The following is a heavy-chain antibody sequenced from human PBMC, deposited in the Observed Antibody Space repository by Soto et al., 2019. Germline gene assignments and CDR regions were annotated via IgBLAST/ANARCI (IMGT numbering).Heavy chain of an antibody. J-gene: IGHJ5*02. V-gene: IGHV4-31*03. Sequence: QVQLQESGPGLVKPSQTLSLTCTVSGGSISSGGYYWSWIRQHPGKGLEWIGYIYYSGSTYYNPSLKSRVTISVDTSKNQFSLKLSSVTAADTAVYYCARYYGLRFLEWSMGGENWFDPWGQGTLVTVSS. CDR2: IYYSGST. CDR3: ARYYGLRFLEWSMGGENWFDP. CDR1: GGSISSGGYY. D-gene: IGHD3-3*01.